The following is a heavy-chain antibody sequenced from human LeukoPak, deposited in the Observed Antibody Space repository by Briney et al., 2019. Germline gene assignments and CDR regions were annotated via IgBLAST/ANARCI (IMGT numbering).Heavy chain of an antibody. D-gene: IGHD3-22*01. J-gene: IGHJ4*02. CDR3: ARDLPPKYDSSAYYDY. Sequence: GASVKVSCKASGYTFTSYGISWVRQAPGQGLEWMGWISAYNGNTNYAQKLQGRVTMTTDTSTSTAYMELRSLRSDDTAVYYCARDLPPKYDSSAYYDYCGQGTLVTVSS. V-gene: IGHV1-18*01. CDR1: GYTFTSYG. CDR2: ISAYNGNT.